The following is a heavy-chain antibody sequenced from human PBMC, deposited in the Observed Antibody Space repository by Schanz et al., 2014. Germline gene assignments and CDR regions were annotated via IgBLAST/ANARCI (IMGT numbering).Heavy chain of an antibody. CDR3: ARDTTWRLDL. V-gene: IGHV4-61*02. CDR2: VFPNGIT. Sequence: QVQLQESGPGLVKPSQTLSLTCTVSGGSIRSGTYYWSWIRQPAGKALEWVGRVFPNGITNYNPPLKQRFTISLDTSKTKSSSTQTSLTASDTAVYYCARDTTWRLDLWGRGTLVTVSS. CDR1: GGSIRSGTYY. D-gene: IGHD1-1*01. J-gene: IGHJ2*01.